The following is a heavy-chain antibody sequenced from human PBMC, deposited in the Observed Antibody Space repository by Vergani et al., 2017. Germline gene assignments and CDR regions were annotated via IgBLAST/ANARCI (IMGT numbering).Heavy chain of an antibody. CDR3: AKDSSRNYSPHYYGMDV. V-gene: IGHV3-43D*04. D-gene: IGHD1-7*01. Sequence: EVQLVESGGVVVQPGGSLRLSCAASGFTFDDYAMHWVRQAPGKGLVWVSLITWDGGTAYYADSVKGLFTISRDNSKNFLYLQMNSLRAEDTALYYCAKDSSRNYSPHYYGMDVWGQGTTVSVSS. CDR1: GFTFDDYA. CDR2: ITWDGGTA. J-gene: IGHJ6*02.